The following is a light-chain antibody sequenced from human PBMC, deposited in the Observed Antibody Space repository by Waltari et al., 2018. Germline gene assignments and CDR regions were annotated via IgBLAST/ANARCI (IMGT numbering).Light chain of an antibody. V-gene: IGKV3-20*01. J-gene: IGKJ1*01. Sequence: EIVLTQSPGTLYLSPGERATLSCRASQSVGKYLAWYQQKPGQAPRLLIYDASTRATGIPDRFSGSGSGTDFSLTISRLEPEDFAVYYCQKYVSLPATFGQGTNVEIK. CDR2: DAS. CDR1: QSVGKY. CDR3: QKYVSLPAT.